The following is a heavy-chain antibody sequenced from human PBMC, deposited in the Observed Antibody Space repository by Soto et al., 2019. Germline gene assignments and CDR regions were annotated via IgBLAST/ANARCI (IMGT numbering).Heavy chain of an antibody. D-gene: IGHD3-22*01. Sequence: QVQLLQSGAEVRKPGSSVKFSCKASGGTFSRHAISWVRQAPGQGLEWMGGIIPIFGTANHAQKFQVRVTIIADESTSTVYMELSSLRSEDTAMYYCARGWGYDSNDYYYAYWGQGTLVIVSS. CDR1: GGTFSRHA. CDR3: ARGWGYDSNDYYYAY. J-gene: IGHJ4*02. V-gene: IGHV1-69*01. CDR2: IIPIFGTA.